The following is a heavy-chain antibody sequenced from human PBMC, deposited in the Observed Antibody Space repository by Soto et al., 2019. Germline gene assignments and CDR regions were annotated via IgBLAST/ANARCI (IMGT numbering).Heavy chain of an antibody. D-gene: IGHD3-10*01. Sequence: GGSLRLSCTTSGFTVSSSHMSWVRQAPGKGLDWVSVIYSGENSYYAVSVQGRFTISRDNSKNTVYLQMNSLRGEDTAIYYCARLGPYGSETYSFRYNWFDPWGQGTLVTVSS. CDR2: IYSGENS. J-gene: IGHJ5*02. CDR3: ARLGPYGSETYSFRYNWFDP. CDR1: GFTVSSSH. V-gene: IGHV3-53*01.